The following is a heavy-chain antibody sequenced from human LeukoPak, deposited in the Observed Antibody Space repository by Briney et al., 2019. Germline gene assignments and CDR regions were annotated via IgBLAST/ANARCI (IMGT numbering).Heavy chain of an antibody. CDR2: IYSAGRT. V-gene: IGHV3-53*01. D-gene: IGHD3-3*01. J-gene: IGHJ4*02. CDR1: GFTVSSNY. Sequence: GGSLRLSCAASGFTVSSNYMSWVRQAPGKGLEWVSVIYSAGRTYYSDSVKGRFTISRDNSKNTLYFQMNSLRAEDTAVYYCATDRGWRTSGYYLYYFEYWGQGTLVTFSS. CDR3: ATDRGWRTSGYYLYYFEY.